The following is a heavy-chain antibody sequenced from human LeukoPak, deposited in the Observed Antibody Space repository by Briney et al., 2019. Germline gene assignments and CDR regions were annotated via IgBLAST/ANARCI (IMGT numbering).Heavy chain of an antibody. D-gene: IGHD6-6*01. J-gene: IGHJ4*02. CDR1: GFTFSSSA. CDR2: TGVSGS. V-gene: IGHV3-23*01. Sequence: GGSLRLSCAASGFTFSSSAMTWVRQVLGKGLEWVSTTGVSGSYYADSVKGRFTISRDNSKNTLYLQMNSLRAEDTAVYYCACGSNSSSTGPDYWGQGTLVTVSS. CDR3: ACGSNSSSTGPDY.